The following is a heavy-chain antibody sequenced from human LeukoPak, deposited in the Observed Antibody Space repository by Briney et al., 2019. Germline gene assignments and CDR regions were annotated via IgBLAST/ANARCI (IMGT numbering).Heavy chain of an antibody. V-gene: IGHV1-46*01. CDR2: INPSGGSG. J-gene: IGHJ3*02. CDR3: ARDPAGGYFDWLFGRDEAFDI. Sequence: ASVKVSCKASGYTFTSCYIPWGRQAPGQGVEWMGIINPSGGSGSYAQKYHGRVSMTRDTSTSTVYMELRSLGSEAKAVYYCARDPAGGYFDWLFGRDEAFDIWGQGTMVTVSS. CDR1: GYTFTSCY. D-gene: IGHD3-9*01.